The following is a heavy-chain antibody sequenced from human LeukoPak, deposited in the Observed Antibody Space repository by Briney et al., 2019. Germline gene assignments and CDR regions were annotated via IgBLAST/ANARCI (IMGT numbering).Heavy chain of an antibody. CDR1: GFTFSSYG. CDR3: AKATGTTLFDP. Sequence: GRSLRLSCAASGFTFSSYGMHWVRQAPGKGLEWVAVISYDGSNKYYADSVKGRFTISRDNSKNTLYLQMNSLRAEDTAVYYCAKATGTTLFDPWGQGTLVTVSS. V-gene: IGHV3-30*18. CDR2: ISYDGSNK. D-gene: IGHD4-17*01. J-gene: IGHJ5*02.